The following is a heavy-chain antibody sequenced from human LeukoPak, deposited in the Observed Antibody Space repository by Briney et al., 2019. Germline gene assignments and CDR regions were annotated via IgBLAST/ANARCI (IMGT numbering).Heavy chain of an antibody. CDR2: ISSSSSYI. Sequence: GGSLRLSCAPSGFTFSSYSMNWVRQAPGKGLEWVSSISSSSSYIYYADSVKGRFTISRDNAKNSLYLQMNSLRAEDTAVYYCAREGGYCSSTSCFFDYWGQGTLVTVSS. CDR1: GFTFSSYS. J-gene: IGHJ4*02. CDR3: AREGGYCSSTSCFFDY. V-gene: IGHV3-21*01. D-gene: IGHD2-2*01.